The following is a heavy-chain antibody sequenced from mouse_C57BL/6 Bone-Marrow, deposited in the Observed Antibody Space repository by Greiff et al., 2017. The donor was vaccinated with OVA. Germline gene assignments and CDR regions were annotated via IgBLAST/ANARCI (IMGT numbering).Heavy chain of an antibody. CDR2: IDPNSGGT. CDR1: GYTFTSYW. V-gene: IGHV1-72*01. J-gene: IGHJ4*01. D-gene: IGHD2-5*01. Sequence: QVQLQQPGAELVKPGASVKLSCKASGYTFTSYWMHWVKQRPGRGLEWIGRIDPNSGGTKYNEKFKSKATLTVDKPSSTAYMQLSSLTSADSAVYYCARERLGIYYCVYYSNYDYAMDYWGQGTSVTVSS. CDR3: ARERLGIYYCVYYSNYDYAMDY.